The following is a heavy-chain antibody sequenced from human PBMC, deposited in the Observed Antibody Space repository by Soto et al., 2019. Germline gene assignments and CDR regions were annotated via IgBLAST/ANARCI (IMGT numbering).Heavy chain of an antibody. Sequence: GGSLRLSCAASGFTFSSYGMHWVRQAPGKGLEWVAVISYDGSNKYYADSVKGRFTISRDNSKNTLYLQMNSLRAEDTAVYYCAKTFHDSGYDHYYYYGMNVWGQGTTVTVSS. CDR1: GFTFSSYG. V-gene: IGHV3-30*18. CDR2: ISYDGSNK. J-gene: IGHJ6*02. D-gene: IGHD5-12*01. CDR3: AKTFHDSGYDHYYYYGMNV.